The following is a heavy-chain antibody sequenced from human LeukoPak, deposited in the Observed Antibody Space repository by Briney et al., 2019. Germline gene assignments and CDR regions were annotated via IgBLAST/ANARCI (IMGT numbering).Heavy chain of an antibody. Sequence: SVKVSCKASGGTFSSYAISWVRQAPGQGLEWMGGIIPIFGTANYAQKFQGRVTITADESTSTAYMELSSPRSEDTAVYYCARGRIAARLRYNWFDPWGQGTLVTVSS. CDR1: GGTFSSYA. CDR3: ARGRIAARLRYNWFDP. V-gene: IGHV1-69*01. J-gene: IGHJ5*02. D-gene: IGHD6-6*01. CDR2: IIPIFGTA.